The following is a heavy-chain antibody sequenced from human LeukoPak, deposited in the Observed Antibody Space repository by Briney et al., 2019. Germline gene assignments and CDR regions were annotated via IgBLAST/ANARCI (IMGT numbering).Heavy chain of an antibody. Sequence: GSGPTLVNPTQTLTLTCTFSGFSLRTDGVGVGWIRQPPGKALEWLALIYWHGDKRYNPSLESRFTITKDTSKNQVVLTMTNMDPVDTATYYCARRRVATNPYYFDYWGQGTLVTVSS. CDR2: IYWHGDK. V-gene: IGHV2-5*01. D-gene: IGHD3-10*01. CDR1: GFSLRTDGVG. J-gene: IGHJ4*02. CDR3: ARRRVATNPYYFDY.